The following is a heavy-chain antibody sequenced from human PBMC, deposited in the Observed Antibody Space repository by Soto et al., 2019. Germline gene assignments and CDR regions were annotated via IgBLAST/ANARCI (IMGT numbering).Heavy chain of an antibody. CDR1: GGSISSYY. CDR3: ARIRANYDYIWGSYRRRYYFDY. V-gene: IGHV4-59*08. J-gene: IGHJ4*02. CDR2: IYYIGST. Sequence: QVQLQESGPGLVKPSETLSLTCTVSGGSISSYYWSWIRQPPGKGLEWIGYIYYIGSTNYNPSLKSRVTISVDTSKNQFSLKLSSVTAADTAVYYCARIRANYDYIWGSYRRRYYFDYWGQGTLVAVSA. D-gene: IGHD3-16*02.